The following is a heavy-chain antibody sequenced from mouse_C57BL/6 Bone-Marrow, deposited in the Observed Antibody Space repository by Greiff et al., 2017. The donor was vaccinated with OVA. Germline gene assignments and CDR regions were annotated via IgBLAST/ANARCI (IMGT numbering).Heavy chain of an antibody. CDR1: GFNIKDDY. J-gene: IGHJ4*01. Sequence: VQLQQSGAELVRPGASVKLSCTASGFNIKDDYMHWVKQRPEQGLEWIGWIDPENGDTEYASKFQGKATITADTSSNTAYLQLSSLTSEDTAVYYCTTLKTTVVATTGYYYAMDYWGQGTSVTVSS. CDR3: TTLKTTVVATTGYYYAMDY. CDR2: IDPENGDT. D-gene: IGHD1-1*01. V-gene: IGHV14-4*01.